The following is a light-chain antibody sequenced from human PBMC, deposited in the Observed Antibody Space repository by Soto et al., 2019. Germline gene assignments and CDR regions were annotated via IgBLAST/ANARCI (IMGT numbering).Light chain of an antibody. V-gene: IGLV1-40*01. CDR1: SSNIGTNYD. CDR2: NNN. J-gene: IGLJ2*01. Sequence: QSVLTQPPSVSGAPGQRVTISCTGSSSNIGTNYDVHWYQQLPGTAPKLLIYNNNNRPSGVPDRFSGSKSGTSASLAITGLQAEDEADYYCQSYDYSLSGVVLGGGTKLTVL. CDR3: QSYDYSLSGVV.